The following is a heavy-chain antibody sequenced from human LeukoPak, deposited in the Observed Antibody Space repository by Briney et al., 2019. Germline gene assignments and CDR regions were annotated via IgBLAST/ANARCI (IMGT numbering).Heavy chain of an antibody. J-gene: IGHJ4*02. V-gene: IGHV3-53*01. D-gene: IGHD5-18*01. Sequence: GGSVILSCAASGFTVSSNYIGWVRQAPWKGREWVSAIYSGGSTYYADSVRGRFTISRDNSKKTLYLQMNSLRAEDTAVYYCARGGDTAMATGYFDYWGQGTLVTVSS. CDR1: GFTVSSNY. CDR3: ARGGDTAMATGYFDY. CDR2: IYSGGST.